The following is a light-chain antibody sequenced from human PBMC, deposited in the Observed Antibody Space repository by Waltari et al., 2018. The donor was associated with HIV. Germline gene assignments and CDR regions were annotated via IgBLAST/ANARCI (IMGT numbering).Light chain of an antibody. J-gene: IGLJ1*01. CDR3: QVADSSGTYV. Sequence: SYDLPQPPSLSVSPGKPPGIPSSGEALSTRYVYWYQQKPGQAPVMVIYRDNERPSGIPERFSGSSSETTVTLSISGVQAEDEADYYCQVADSSGTYVFGTGTKVTVL. CDR1: ALSTRY. V-gene: IGLV3-25*03. CDR2: RDN.